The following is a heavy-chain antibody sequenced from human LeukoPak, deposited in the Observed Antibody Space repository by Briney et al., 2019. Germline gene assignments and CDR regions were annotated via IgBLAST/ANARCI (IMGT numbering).Heavy chain of an antibody. Sequence: ETLSLTCTVSGGSISSSSYYWGWIRQPPGKGLEWIGSIYYSGSTYYNPSLKSRVTISVDTSKNQFSLKLSSVTAADTAVYYCASGGRLGYCSSTSCHLPFDYWGQGTLVTVSS. D-gene: IGHD2-2*01. J-gene: IGHJ4*02. CDR1: GGSISSSSYY. CDR3: ASGGRLGYCSSTSCHLPFDY. V-gene: IGHV4-39*01. CDR2: IYYSGST.